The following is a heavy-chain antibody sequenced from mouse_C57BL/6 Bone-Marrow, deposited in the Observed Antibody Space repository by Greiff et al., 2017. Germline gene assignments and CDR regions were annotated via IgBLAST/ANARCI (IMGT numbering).Heavy chain of an antibody. CDR2: IDPENGDT. CDR3: TTFLVNYYGSSYWYFDV. J-gene: IGHJ1*03. V-gene: IGHV14-4*01. CDR1: GFNIKDDY. Sequence: EVQLQQSGAELVRPGASVKLSCTASGFNIKDDYMHWVKQRPEQGLEWIGWIDPENGDTEYASKLQGKATITAYTSSNTAYLQLSSLTSEDTAGYYCTTFLVNYYGSSYWYFDVWGTGTTVTVSS. D-gene: IGHD1-1*01.